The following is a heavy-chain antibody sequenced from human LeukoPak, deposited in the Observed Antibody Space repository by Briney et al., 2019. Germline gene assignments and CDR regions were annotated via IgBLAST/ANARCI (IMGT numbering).Heavy chain of an antibody. Sequence: LRLSCALSVLTYNVFCMPWLRHTPGKGLEWIGEIHYSGSATYNPSLKSRVTISVDTSKNQFSLKMNSVTAADTAVYYCARGQWFRAFWSRGTPVTVSS. CDR1: VLTYNVFC. J-gene: IGHJ4*02. D-gene: IGHD3-10*01. CDR2: IHYSGSA. V-gene: IGHV4-34*01. CDR3: ARGQWFRAF.